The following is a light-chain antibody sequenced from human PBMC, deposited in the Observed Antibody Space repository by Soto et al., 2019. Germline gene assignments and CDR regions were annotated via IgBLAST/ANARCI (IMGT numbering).Light chain of an antibody. Sequence: QSVLAQPASVSGSPGQSITISCTGTSSDIGTYDYVSWYQQHPGKAPKLMIYEVSNRPSGVSNRFSGSKSGNTASLTISGLQAADEADYYCSSYTNINTLIFGGRKQLTV. J-gene: IGLJ2*01. CDR1: SSDIGTYDY. CDR2: EVS. CDR3: SSYTNINTLI. V-gene: IGLV2-14*01.